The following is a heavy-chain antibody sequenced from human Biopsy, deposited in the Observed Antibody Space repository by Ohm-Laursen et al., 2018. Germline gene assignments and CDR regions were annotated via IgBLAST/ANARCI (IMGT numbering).Heavy chain of an antibody. CDR2: IFYSANT. CDR3: ARLGSGDYFLTFFDF. D-gene: IGHD5-12*01. Sequence: TLSLTCTVSGVSINGGRYYWNWIRHHPGKGLEWIGNIFYSANTYYNPSLKSRVTISVDTSKNQFSLKLSSVTAADTAVYYCARLGSGDYFLTFFDFWGQGALVTVSS. J-gene: IGHJ4*02. V-gene: IGHV4-31*03. CDR1: GVSINGGRYY.